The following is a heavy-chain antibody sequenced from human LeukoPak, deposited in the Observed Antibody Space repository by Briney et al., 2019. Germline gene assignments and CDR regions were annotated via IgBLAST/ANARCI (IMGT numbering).Heavy chain of an antibody. CDR1: GFTFSSYS. V-gene: IGHV3-21*01. Sequence: GGSLRLSCAASGFTFSSYSMNWVRQAPGKGLEWVSSISSSSSYIYYADSVKGRFTISRDNAKNSLYLQMNSLRAEDTAAYYCARGGYTGTYYDILTGYYTGYWGQGTLVTVSS. CDR2: ISSSSSYI. CDR3: ARGGYTGTYYDILTGYYTGY. J-gene: IGHJ4*02. D-gene: IGHD3-9*01.